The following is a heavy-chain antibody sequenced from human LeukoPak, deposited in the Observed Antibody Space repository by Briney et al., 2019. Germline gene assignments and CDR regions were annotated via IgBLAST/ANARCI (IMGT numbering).Heavy chain of an antibody. CDR3: ARSYYYDSSGYYPT. CDR2: IYYSGST. J-gene: IGHJ3*01. D-gene: IGHD3-22*01. CDR1: GGSISSSSYY. Sequence: SETLSLTCTVSGGSISSSSYYWGWIRQPPGKGLEWIGSIYYSGSTYYNPSLKSRVTISVDTSKNQFSLKLSSVTAADTAVYYCARSYYYDSSGYYPTWGQGTMVTVSS. V-gene: IGHV4-39*01.